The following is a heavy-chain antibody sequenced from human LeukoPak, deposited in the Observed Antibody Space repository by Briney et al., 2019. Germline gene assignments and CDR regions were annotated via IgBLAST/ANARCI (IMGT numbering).Heavy chain of an antibody. D-gene: IGHD1-1*01. CDR1: GFTFSNYW. J-gene: IGHJ2*01. CDR3: TRTTTTVDWYFDL. V-gene: IGHV3-74*01. Sequence: PGGSLRLSCAASGFTFSNYWMHWVRQAPGKRLVWVARINSDGSSTTYADSVEGRFTISRDNTKSMLHLQMHSLRVDDSAVYFCTRTTTTVDWYFDLWGRGTLVTVSS. CDR2: INSDGSST.